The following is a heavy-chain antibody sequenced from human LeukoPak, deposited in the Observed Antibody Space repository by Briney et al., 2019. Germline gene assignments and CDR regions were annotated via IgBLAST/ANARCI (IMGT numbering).Heavy chain of an antibody. CDR3: ARDYSSGWYD. CDR1: GGSISSYY. V-gene: IGHV4-59*01. Sequence: SETLSLTCTVSGGSISSYYWSWIRQPPGKGLEWIGYIYYSGSTNYNPYLKSRVTISVDTSKNQFSLKLSSVTAADTAVYYCARDYSSGWYDWGQGTLVTVSS. CDR2: IYYSGST. D-gene: IGHD6-19*01. J-gene: IGHJ4*02.